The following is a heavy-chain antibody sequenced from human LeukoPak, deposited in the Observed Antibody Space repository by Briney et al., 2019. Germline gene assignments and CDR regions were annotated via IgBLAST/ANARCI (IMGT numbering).Heavy chain of an antibody. CDR3: ASYSSAYPYYFDF. V-gene: IGHV4-59*08. CDR2: IYYSGST. CDR1: GGSINSYY. Sequence: SETLSLTCTVSGGSINSYYWSWIQQPPGKGLEWIGYIYYSGSTNYNPSLKSRVTISVDTSKNQFSLKLSSVTAADTAMYYCASYSSAYPYYFDFWGQGTLVTVSS. J-gene: IGHJ4*02. D-gene: IGHD3-22*01.